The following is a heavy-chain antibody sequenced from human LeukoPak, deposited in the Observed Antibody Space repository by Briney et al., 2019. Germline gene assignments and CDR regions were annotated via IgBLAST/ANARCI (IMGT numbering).Heavy chain of an antibody. CDR3: ARTDTGLFDY. CDR2: IYYSGST. CDR1: GGLISSYY. D-gene: IGHD5-18*01. Sequence: PSETLSLTCTVSGGLISSYYWSWIRQPPGKGLEWIGYIYYSGSTNYNPSLKSRVTISVDTSKNQFSLKLSSVTAADTAVYYCARTDTGLFDYWGQGTLVTVSS. V-gene: IGHV4-59*01. J-gene: IGHJ4*02.